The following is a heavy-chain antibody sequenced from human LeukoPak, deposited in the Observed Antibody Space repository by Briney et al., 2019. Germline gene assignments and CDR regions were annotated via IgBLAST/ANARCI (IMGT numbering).Heavy chain of an antibody. CDR1: GFTFSSYA. J-gene: IGHJ4*02. D-gene: IGHD1-20*01. Sequence: GASLRLSCAASGFTFSSYAMSWVRQAPGKGLEWVSAISGGAVSTYYADCVKGRFTISRDNSKNTLYLQMNSLRAEDTAIYYCATLTGNPDYWGQGTLVTVS. CDR3: ATLTGNPDY. CDR2: ISGGAVST. V-gene: IGHV3-23*01.